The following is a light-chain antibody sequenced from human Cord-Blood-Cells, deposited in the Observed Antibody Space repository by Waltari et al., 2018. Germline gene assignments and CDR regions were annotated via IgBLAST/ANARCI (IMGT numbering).Light chain of an antibody. V-gene: IGLV2-8*01. CDR2: EVS. J-gene: IGLJ1*01. CDR3: SSYAGSNNFYV. CDR1: RSALRRSTS. Sequence: QSALTQPPSASGPPGQSVTISRTGTRSALRRSTSVPRYPQHPGKAPKLMIYEVSKRPSGVPDRFSGSKSGNTASLTVSGLQAEDEADYYCSSYAGSNNFYVFGTGTKVTVL.